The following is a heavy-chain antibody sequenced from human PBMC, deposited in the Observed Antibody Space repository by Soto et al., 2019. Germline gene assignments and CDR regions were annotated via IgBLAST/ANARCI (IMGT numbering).Heavy chain of an antibody. D-gene: IGHD5-18*01. V-gene: IGHV1-46*03. CDR1: GYTFTSYY. CDR2: INPSGGST. Sequence: QVQVVHSGAEVKNPGASVKVSCKASGYTFTSYYMHWVRQAPGQGLEWMGIINPSGGSTSYAQKFQGRVTMTRDTSTSTVYMELSSLRSEDTAVYYCARVYPSDTRYGYVGNNWFDPWGQGTLVTVSS. CDR3: ARVYPSDTRYGYVGNNWFDP. J-gene: IGHJ5*02.